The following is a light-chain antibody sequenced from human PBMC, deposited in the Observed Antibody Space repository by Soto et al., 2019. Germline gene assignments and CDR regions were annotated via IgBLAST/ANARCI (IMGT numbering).Light chain of an antibody. CDR1: SSDVDDYNY. V-gene: IGLV2-23*01. CDR3: CSYAGSGTDNYV. CDR2: EGI. Sequence: QSVLTQPPSASGSPGQSVTISCTGTSSDVDDYNYVSWYQQHPGKAPKLMIYEGIKRPSGVSNRFSGSKSGNTAFLTISGLQAEDEADYYCCSYAGSGTDNYVFGSGTKLTVL. J-gene: IGLJ1*01.